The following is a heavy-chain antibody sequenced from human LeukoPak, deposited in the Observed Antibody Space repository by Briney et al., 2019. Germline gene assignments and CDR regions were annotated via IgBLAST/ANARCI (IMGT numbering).Heavy chain of an antibody. Sequence: PSETLSLTCAVYGGSFSGYYWSWIRQPPGKGLEWIGEINHSGSTNYNPSLKSRVTISVDTSKNQFSLKLSSVTAADTAVYYCARRYYYMDVWGKGTTVTVSS. V-gene: IGHV4-34*01. J-gene: IGHJ6*03. CDR3: ARRYYYMDV. CDR2: INHSGST. CDR1: GGSFSGYY.